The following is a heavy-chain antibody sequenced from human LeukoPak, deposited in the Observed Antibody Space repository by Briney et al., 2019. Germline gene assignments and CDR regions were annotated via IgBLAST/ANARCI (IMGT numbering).Heavy chain of an antibody. D-gene: IGHD6-19*01. Sequence: PGGSLRLSCAASGFTFSSYSMNWVRQAPGKGLEWVSSISSSSSYIYYADSVKGRFTISRDNAKNSLYLQMNSLRAEDTAVYYCARDFDLYSSGWINWFDPWGQGTLVTVSS. J-gene: IGHJ5*02. V-gene: IGHV3-21*01. CDR1: GFTFSSYS. CDR3: ARDFDLYSSGWINWFDP. CDR2: ISSSSSYI.